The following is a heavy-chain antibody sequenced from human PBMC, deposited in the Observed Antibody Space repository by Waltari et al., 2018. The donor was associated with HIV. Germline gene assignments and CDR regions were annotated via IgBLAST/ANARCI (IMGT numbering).Heavy chain of an antibody. J-gene: IGHJ5*02. CDR2: INPDSGDT. V-gene: IGHV1-2*06. CDR1: GYTFTAYY. Sequence: QVHLVQSAAEVKKPGASVKVSCQPSGYTFTAYYIHWVRQAPGQGLEWMGRINPDSGDTHSAQKFQGRVTMTRDTSISTAYMELIRLRSDDTAVYFCARGATAAGNFDRWGQGTLVTVSS. D-gene: IGHD6-13*01. CDR3: ARGATAAGNFDR.